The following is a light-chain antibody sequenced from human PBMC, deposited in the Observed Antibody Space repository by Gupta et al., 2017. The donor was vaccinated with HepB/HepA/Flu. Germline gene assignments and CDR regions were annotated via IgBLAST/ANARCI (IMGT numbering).Light chain of an antibody. J-gene: IGKJ2*01. Sequence: DIQMTQSPSSLSASVGDRVTITCRASQSISNYLNWYHQKPGKVPKLLIYLASTLQSGVPSRFSGSGSGTDFTLTISRLQPEEFATYYCQHRDSSPFTFGQGTKMDIK. CDR1: QSISNY. CDR3: QHRDSSPFT. CDR2: LAS. V-gene: IGKV1-39*01.